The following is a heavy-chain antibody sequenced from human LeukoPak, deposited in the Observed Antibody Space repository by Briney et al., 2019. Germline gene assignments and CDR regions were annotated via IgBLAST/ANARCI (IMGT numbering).Heavy chain of an antibody. CDR1: GFTFSNYW. J-gene: IGHJ4*02. D-gene: IGHD6-13*01. V-gene: IGHV3-7*01. CDR2: IKQDGSEK. CDR3: ARDSLEYTTSSAAY. Sequence: GGSLRLTCAASGFTFSNYWMSWVRQAPGKGLEWVAIIKQDGSEKYSVDSVKGRFIISRDNAKNSLYLQMNRLRVEDTALYYCARDSLEYTTSSAAYWGQGALVTVSS.